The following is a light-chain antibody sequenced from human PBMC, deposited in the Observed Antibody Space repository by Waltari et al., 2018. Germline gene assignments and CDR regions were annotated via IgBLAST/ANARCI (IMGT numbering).Light chain of an antibody. CDR3: QQYGISLVT. J-gene: IGKJ2*01. CDR2: GAS. Sequence: EIVLTQSPGTLSLSPGERATLSCRASQSVGNNYLAWYQQTPGQTPRLLIDGASSRATGIPDRFSGSGSGTDFTLTINRLEPEDFAVYYCQQYGISLVTFGQGTKLEIK. V-gene: IGKV3-20*01. CDR1: QSVGNNY.